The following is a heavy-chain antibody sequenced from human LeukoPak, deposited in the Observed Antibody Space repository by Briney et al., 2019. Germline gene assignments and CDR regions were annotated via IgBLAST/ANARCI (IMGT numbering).Heavy chain of an antibody. CDR1: GDSISSYY. CDR2: IYHSGST. CDR3: ARGRSYEYGDYDY. J-gene: IGHJ4*02. V-gene: IGHV4-59*12. D-gene: IGHD4-17*01. Sequence: SETLSLTCAVSGDSISSYYWSWIRQSPGKGLEWIGYIYHSGSTKYNPSLKSRVIISIDTSKSQVSLRLNSLTAADTAIYYCARGRSYEYGDYDYWGQETLVTVSS.